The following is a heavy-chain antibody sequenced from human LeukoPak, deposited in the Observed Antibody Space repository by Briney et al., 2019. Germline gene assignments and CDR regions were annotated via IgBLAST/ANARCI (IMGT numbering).Heavy chain of an antibody. CDR2: IYSGGST. J-gene: IGHJ5*02. V-gene: IGHV3-66*02. Sequence: GGSLRLSCAASGFTVSSNYMGWVRQAPGKGLEWVSVIYSGGSTYYADSVKGRFTISRDNSKNTLYLQMSSLRAEDTAVYYCARDVTSGWYRFDPWGQGTLVTVSS. D-gene: IGHD6-19*01. CDR1: GFTVSSNY. CDR3: ARDVTSGWYRFDP.